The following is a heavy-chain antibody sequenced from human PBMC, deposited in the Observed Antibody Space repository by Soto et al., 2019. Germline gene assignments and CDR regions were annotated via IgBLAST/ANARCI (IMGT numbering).Heavy chain of an antibody. CDR1: GGSISSGGYY. J-gene: IGHJ4*02. CDR2: IYYSGST. Sequence: PSETLSLTCTVSGGSISSGGYYWSWIRQHPGKGLEWIGYIYYSGSTYYNPSLKSRLTISVDTSQNQFSLKLSSVTAADTAVYYCARGVVPSGFAPIANWGQGTLVTVSS. D-gene: IGHD6-25*01. V-gene: IGHV4-31*03. CDR3: ARGVVPSGFAPIAN.